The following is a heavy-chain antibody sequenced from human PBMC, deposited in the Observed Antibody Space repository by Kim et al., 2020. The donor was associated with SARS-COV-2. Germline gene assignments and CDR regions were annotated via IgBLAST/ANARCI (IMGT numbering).Heavy chain of an antibody. CDR1: GFTFSSYE. D-gene: IGHD5-12*01. Sequence: GGSLRLSCAASGFTFSSYEMNWVRQAPGKGLEWVSYISSSGSTIYYADSVKGRFTISRDNAKNSLYRQMNSLRAEDTAVYYCARDTRLVATRDYWGQGTLVTVSS. J-gene: IGHJ4*02. V-gene: IGHV3-48*03. CDR3: ARDTRLVATRDY. CDR2: ISSSGSTI.